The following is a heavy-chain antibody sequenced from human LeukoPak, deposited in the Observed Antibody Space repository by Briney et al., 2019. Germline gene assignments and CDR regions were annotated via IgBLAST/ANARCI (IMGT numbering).Heavy chain of an antibody. D-gene: IGHD3-9*01. CDR1: GFTFSSYA. CDR2: ISSGGGTT. J-gene: IGHJ4*02. Sequence: GGSLRLSCAASGFTFSSYAMSWVRQSPEKGLEWVSAISSGGGTTYYANFADSVKGRFTISRDNSKNTLYLQMNSLRAEDTAVYYCAKFYDILTGYFDYWGQGTLVTVSS. V-gene: IGHV3-23*01. CDR3: AKFYDILTGYFDY.